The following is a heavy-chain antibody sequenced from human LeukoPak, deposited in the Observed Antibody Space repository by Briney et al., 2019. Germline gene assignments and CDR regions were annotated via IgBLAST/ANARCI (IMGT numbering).Heavy chain of an antibody. J-gene: IGHJ4*02. CDR1: GFTFSSYG. Sequence: GGSLRLSCAASGFTFSSYGMHWVRQAPGKGLEWVAVISYDGSNKYYADSVKGRFTISRDNSKNTLYLQMNSLRAEDTAVYYCAKDQFGDYPGYWGQGTLVSVSS. CDR2: ISYDGSNK. V-gene: IGHV3-30*18. CDR3: AKDQFGDYPGY. D-gene: IGHD4-17*01.